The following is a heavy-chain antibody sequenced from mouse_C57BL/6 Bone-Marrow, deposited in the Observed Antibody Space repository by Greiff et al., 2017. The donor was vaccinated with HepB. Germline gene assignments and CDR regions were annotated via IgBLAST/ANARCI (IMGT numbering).Heavy chain of an antibody. V-gene: IGHV3-8*01. CDR1: GYSITSDY. D-gene: IGHD1-1*01. CDR2: ISYSGST. J-gene: IGHJ1*03. Sequence: EVKLMESGPGLAKPSQTLSLPCSVTGYSITSDYWNWIRKFPGNKLEYMGYISYSGSTYYNPSLKSRISITRDTSKNQYYLQLNSVTTEDTATYYCARGTTVVEGYFDVWGTGTTVTVAS. CDR3: ARGTTVVEGYFDV.